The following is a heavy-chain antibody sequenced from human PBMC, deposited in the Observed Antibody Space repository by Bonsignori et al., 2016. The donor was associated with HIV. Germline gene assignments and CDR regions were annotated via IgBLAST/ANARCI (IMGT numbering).Heavy chain of an antibody. Sequence: EVELLESGGGLVQPGGSLRLSCVASGFTFSNYAMTWVRQVPGKGLEWVSALSGHGRTTYYADSVRGRFTISRDNSKNTLFLQMNSLRAEDTAIYYCAKGRSSGRFPDIYWGQGALV. CDR3: AKGRSSGRFPDIY. V-gene: IGHV3-23*01. D-gene: IGHD1-26*01. CDR2: LSGHGRTT. CDR1: GFTFSNYA. J-gene: IGHJ4*02.